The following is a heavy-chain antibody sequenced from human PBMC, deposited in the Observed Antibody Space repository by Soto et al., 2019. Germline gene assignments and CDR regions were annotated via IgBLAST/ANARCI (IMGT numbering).Heavy chain of an antibody. Sequence: GGSLRLSCAASGFTFSDYYMSWIRQAPGKGLEWVSYISSSGSTIYYADSVKGRFTISRDNAKNSLYLQMNSLRAEDTAVYYCARDLGYIAAAENDAFDIWGQGTMVTVSS. V-gene: IGHV3-11*01. J-gene: IGHJ3*02. CDR1: GFTFSDYY. D-gene: IGHD6-13*01. CDR3: ARDLGYIAAAENDAFDI. CDR2: ISSSGSTI.